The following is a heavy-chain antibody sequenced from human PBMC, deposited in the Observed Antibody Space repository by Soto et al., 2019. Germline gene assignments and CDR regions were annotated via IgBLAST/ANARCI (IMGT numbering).Heavy chain of an antibody. CDR3: ARAYSDAFDI. D-gene: IGHD2-15*01. CDR1: RFTFSDYY. V-gene: IGHV3-11*01. Sequence: QVQLVESGGGLVKPGGSLRLSCAASRFTFSDYYMTWIRQAPGKGLEWVSYISSSGTGIYYPDSVKGRFTISMDNAKNSLYLQMSSLRAEDTAVYYCARAYSDAFDIWGQGTMVTVSS. J-gene: IGHJ3*02. CDR2: ISSSGTGI.